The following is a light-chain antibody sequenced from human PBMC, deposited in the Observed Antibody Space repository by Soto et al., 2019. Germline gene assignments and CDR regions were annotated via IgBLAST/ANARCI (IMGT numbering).Light chain of an antibody. CDR1: SSDVGGYNY. J-gene: IGLJ3*02. V-gene: IGLV2-11*01. Sequence: QSALTQPRSVSGSPGQSVTISCIGTSSDVGGYNYVSWYQQHPGKAPKLMIYDVSKRPSGVPDRFSGSKSGNTASLTSSGLQAEDEADYYCCSYAGSYSGVFGGGTQLTVL. CDR2: DVS. CDR3: CSYAGSYSGV.